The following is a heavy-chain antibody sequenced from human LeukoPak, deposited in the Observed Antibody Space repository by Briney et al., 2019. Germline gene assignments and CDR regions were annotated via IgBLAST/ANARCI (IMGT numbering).Heavy chain of an antibody. Sequence: SETLSLTCAVSGVSISSNNWWSWVRPPPGKGLEWIGEIYHSGGTNRNPSLKSRVTISVDKSKNHFSLQLSSVTAADTAVYYCAGAPYGDYYFDYWGQGTLVTVSS. CDR2: IYHSGGT. D-gene: IGHD4-17*01. V-gene: IGHV4-4*02. CDR3: AGAPYGDYYFDY. J-gene: IGHJ4*02. CDR1: GVSISSNNW.